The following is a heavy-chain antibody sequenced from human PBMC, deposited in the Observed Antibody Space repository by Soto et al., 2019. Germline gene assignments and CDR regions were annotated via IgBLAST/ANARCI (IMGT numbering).Heavy chain of an antibody. V-gene: IGHV3-33*01. Sequence: GGSLRLSCTASGFAFSNYGIHWVRQAPGRGLEWVAVIWSDGTKKFYAGSVRGRFTISRDNSKNTIYLQMNSLRAEDTAVYYCARDSWEEQAGNATVSQFDYWGQGTLVTVSS. J-gene: IGHJ4*02. D-gene: IGHD1-26*01. CDR1: GFAFSNYG. CDR3: ARDSWEEQAGNATVSQFDY. CDR2: IWSDGTKK.